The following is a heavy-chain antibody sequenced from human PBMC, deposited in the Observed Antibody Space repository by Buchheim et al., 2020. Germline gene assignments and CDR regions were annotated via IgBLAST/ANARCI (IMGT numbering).Heavy chain of an antibody. V-gene: IGHV3-74*01. J-gene: IGHJ6*02. Sequence: EVQLVESGGGLVQPGGSLRLSCAASGFTFSSYWMHWVRQAPGKGLVCVARLNSDGSTTTYADPVKGRFTLSRDTAMHTLYLQMNSLRAEDTAVYYCVTSGSYYYYAMDVWGQGTT. CDR3: VTSGSYYYYAMDV. CDR1: GFTFSSYW. D-gene: IGHD3-22*01. CDR2: LNSDGSTT.